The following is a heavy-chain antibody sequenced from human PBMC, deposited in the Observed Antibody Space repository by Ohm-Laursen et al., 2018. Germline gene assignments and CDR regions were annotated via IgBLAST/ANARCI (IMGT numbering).Heavy chain of an antibody. CDR2: ISDSGGSA. D-gene: IGHD6-19*01. V-gene: IGHV3-23*01. Sequence: SLRLSCTASGFSFSNYGMTWVRQAPGKGLEWVSAISDSGGSAYYADSVQGRLTISRDNSKNTLYLQMNSLRAEDTAVYYCAKRGSQWLETEGSNPRPYYFDYWGQGTLVTVSS. CDR3: AKRGSQWLETEGSNPRPYYFDY. J-gene: IGHJ4*02. CDR1: GFSFSNYG.